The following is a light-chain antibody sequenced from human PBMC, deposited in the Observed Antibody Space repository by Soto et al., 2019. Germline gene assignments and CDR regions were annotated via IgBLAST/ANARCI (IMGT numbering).Light chain of an antibody. CDR3: CLSPGSLTWL. CDR1: SSYVGGYNY. J-gene: IGLJ3*02. V-gene: IGLV2-14*01. Sequence: QSALTQPASVSGSPGQSITISCTGTSSYVGGYNYVSWYQQHPGKAPKLMIYEVSNRPSGVSNRFSGSKSGNTASLTISGLQAEDEAEYYCCLSPGSLTWLFGGGTKLTVL. CDR2: EVS.